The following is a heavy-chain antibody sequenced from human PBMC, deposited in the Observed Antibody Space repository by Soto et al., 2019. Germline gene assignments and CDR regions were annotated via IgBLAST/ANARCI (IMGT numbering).Heavy chain of an antibody. V-gene: IGHV3-30*03. Sequence: QVKLVESGGGVVQPGRSLRLSCVASGITFNLYDIYWVRQAPGKGLEWVALISYDGSNKYYADAVKGRFTISRDNSKNALDLQLDNLRPDDTAVYHCAIIHSGSFRFDIWGQGTVVTFSS. J-gene: IGHJ3*02. CDR2: ISYDGSNK. CDR1: GITFNLYD. D-gene: IGHD1-26*01. CDR3: AIIHSGSFRFDI.